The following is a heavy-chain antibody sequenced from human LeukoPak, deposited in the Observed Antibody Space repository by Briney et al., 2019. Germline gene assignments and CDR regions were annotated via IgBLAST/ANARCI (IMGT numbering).Heavy chain of an antibody. CDR2: MNPNGGNT. Sequence: GASVKVSCKASGYTFTSYDINWVRQATGQGLEWMGWMNPNGGNTGYAQKFQGRVTITRNTSISTAYMELSSLRSEDTAVYYCARARDGYNSYDTFDIWGQGTMVTVSS. D-gene: IGHD5-24*01. CDR3: ARARDGYNSYDTFDI. V-gene: IGHV1-8*03. CDR1: GYTFTSYD. J-gene: IGHJ3*02.